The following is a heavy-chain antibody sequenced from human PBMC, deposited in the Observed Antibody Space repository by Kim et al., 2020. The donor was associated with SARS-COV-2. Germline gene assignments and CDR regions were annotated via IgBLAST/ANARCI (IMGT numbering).Heavy chain of an antibody. CDR2: INPNSGGT. Sequence: ASVKVSCKASGYTFTGYYMHWVRQAPGQGLEWMGWINPNSGGTNYAQKFQGWVTMTRDTSISTAYMELSRLRSDDTAVYYCARARRDCSSTSCYVEDAFDIWGQGTMVTVSS. V-gene: IGHV1-2*04. CDR1: GYTFTGYY. J-gene: IGHJ3*02. D-gene: IGHD2-2*01. CDR3: ARARRDCSSTSCYVEDAFDI.